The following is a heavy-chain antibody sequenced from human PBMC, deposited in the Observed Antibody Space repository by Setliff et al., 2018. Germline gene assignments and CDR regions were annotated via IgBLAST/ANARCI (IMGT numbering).Heavy chain of an antibody. CDR3: ASRTTGPGGWFDF. D-gene: IGHD1-1*01. CDR2: IYYSGTT. CDR1: GGSFSHYY. V-gene: IGHV4-39*01. J-gene: IGHJ5*01. Sequence: SETLSLTCAVYGGSFSHYYWGWIRQPPGKGLEWIGTIYYSGTTYYNPSLKSRVTISIDTSKNQFSLNLNSVTAADTAVYYCASRTTGPGGWFDFWGQGSLVTVSS.